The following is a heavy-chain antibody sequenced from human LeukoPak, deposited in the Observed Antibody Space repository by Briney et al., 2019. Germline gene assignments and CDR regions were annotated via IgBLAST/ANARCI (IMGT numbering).Heavy chain of an antibody. D-gene: IGHD6-13*01. V-gene: IGHV4-39*01. CDR1: GVSISSSSYY. CDR3: ALSAAYYYFDY. J-gene: IGHJ4*02. CDR2: IYYSGST. Sequence: SETLSLTCTVSGVSISSSSYYWGWIRQPPGKGLEWIGSIYYSGSTYYSPSLKSRVTISVDTSKNQFSLKLSSVTAADTAVYYCALSAAYYYFDYWGQGTLVTVSS.